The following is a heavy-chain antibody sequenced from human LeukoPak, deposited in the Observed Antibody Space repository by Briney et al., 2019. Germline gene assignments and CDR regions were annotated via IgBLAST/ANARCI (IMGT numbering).Heavy chain of an antibody. D-gene: IGHD6-6*01. J-gene: IGHJ4*02. Sequence: GGSLRLSCAASGFTFSSYSMNWVRQAPGKGLEWVSSISSSSSYIYYADSVKGRFTISRDNAKNSLYLQMNSLRAEDTAVYYCARGDQVEYSGSSGAYYFDYWGQGTLVTVSS. CDR2: ISSSSSYI. CDR1: GFTFSSYS. V-gene: IGHV3-21*01. CDR3: ARGDQVEYSGSSGAYYFDY.